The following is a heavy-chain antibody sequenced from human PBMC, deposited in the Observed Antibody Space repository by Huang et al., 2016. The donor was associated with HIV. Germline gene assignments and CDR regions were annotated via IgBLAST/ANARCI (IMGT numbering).Heavy chain of an antibody. CDR2: IYYSGDT. J-gene: IGHJ4*02. D-gene: IGHD3-10*01. CDR3: ARHFGSWSGYFDS. V-gene: IGHV4-39*01. Sequence: QLQLQESGPGLARPSETLSLICTVSGGSITDSNYYWGWIRQPPGKGLEWIGSIYYSGDTEDNPSLKSRVTMSVDTSKNRCSLDIRSVAVADTAIYYCARHFGSWSGYFDSWGQGTLVPVSS. CDR1: GGSITDSNYY.